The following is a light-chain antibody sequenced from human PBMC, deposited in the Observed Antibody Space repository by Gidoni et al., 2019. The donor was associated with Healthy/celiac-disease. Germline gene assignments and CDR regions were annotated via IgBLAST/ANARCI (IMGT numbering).Light chain of an antibody. CDR1: QSISSW. Sequence: DIQMTQSPSTLSAYVGDRVTITCRASQSISSWLAWYQQKPGKAPKLLIYKASSLESGVPSRCSGSGSGTEFTLTISSLQPDDFATYYCQQYNNMRTFGQGTKLEIK. V-gene: IGKV1-5*03. CDR3: QQYNNMRT. J-gene: IGKJ2*01. CDR2: KAS.